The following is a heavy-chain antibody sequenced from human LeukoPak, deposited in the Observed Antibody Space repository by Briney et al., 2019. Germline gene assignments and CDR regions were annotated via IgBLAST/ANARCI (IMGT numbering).Heavy chain of an antibody. CDR3: AKDGVPSRWFGRNYFDY. V-gene: IGHV3-30*04. Sequence: GSLRLSCAASGFTFSSYAMHWVRQAPGKGLEWVAVISYDGSNKYYADSVKGRFTISRDNSKNTLYLQMNSLRAEDTAVYYCAKDGVPSRWFGRNYFDYWGQGTLVTVSS. CDR2: ISYDGSNK. J-gene: IGHJ4*02. CDR1: GFTFSSYA. D-gene: IGHD3-10*01.